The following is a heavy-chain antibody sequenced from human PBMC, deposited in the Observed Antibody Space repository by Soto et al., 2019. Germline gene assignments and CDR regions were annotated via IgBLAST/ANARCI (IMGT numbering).Heavy chain of an antibody. Sequence: ASVKVSCKASGYTFTSYGISWVRQAPGQGLEWMGWISAYNGNTNYAQKLQGRVTMTTDTSTSTAYMELRSLRSDDTAVYYCAREVSSSRYSGEVWLDPWGKGTLVTVAS. J-gene: IGHJ5*02. CDR1: GYTFTSYG. CDR3: AREVSSSRYSGEVWLDP. D-gene: IGHD6-13*01. CDR2: ISAYNGNT. V-gene: IGHV1-18*01.